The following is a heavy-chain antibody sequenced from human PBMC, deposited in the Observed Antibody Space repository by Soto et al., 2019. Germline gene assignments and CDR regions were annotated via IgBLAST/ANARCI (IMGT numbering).Heavy chain of an antibody. J-gene: IGHJ4*02. CDR3: ARTHGDYVALLSY. CDR1: GGSISSGGYY. CDR2: IYYSGNT. Sequence: QVQLQESGPGLVKPSQTLSLTCTVSGGSISSGGYYCNWIRQLPGKGLEWIGYIYYSGNTHYNPSLKSRVTISVDTSKNQFSLKLASVTAADTAVYYCARTHGDYVALLSYWGQGTLVTVS. V-gene: IGHV4-31*03. D-gene: IGHD4-17*01.